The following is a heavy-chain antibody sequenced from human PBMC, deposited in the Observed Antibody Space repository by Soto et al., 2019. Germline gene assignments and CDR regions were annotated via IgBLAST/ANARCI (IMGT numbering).Heavy chain of an antibody. CDR3: ARDGCSGGSCYPAGWYYYGMDV. CDR1: GGSISSSNW. Sequence: ETLSLTCAVSGGSISSSNWWSWVRQPPGKGLEWIGEIYHSGSTNYNPSLKSRVTISVDKSKNQFSLKLSSVTAADTAVYYCARDGCSGGSCYPAGWYYYGMDVWGQGTTVTVSS. CDR2: IYHSGST. J-gene: IGHJ6*02. V-gene: IGHV4-4*02. D-gene: IGHD2-15*01.